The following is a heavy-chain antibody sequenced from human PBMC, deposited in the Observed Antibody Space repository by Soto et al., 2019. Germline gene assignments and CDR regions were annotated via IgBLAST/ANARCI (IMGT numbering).Heavy chain of an antibody. CDR1: GYTFTSYG. Sequence: ASVKVSCKASGYTFTSYGSRWVRQAPGQGLEGMRWISAYNGNTNYAQKLQGRVTMTTDTSTSTAYMELRSLRSDDTAVYYCVRAPSYYDFWSGSQYYFDYWGQGTLVTVSS. CDR2: ISAYNGNT. D-gene: IGHD3-3*01. J-gene: IGHJ4*02. V-gene: IGHV1-18*01. CDR3: VRAPSYYDFWSGSQYYFDY.